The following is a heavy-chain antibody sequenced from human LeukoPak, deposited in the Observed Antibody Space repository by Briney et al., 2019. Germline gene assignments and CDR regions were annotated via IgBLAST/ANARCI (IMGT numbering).Heavy chain of an antibody. J-gene: IGHJ4*02. D-gene: IGHD6-19*01. CDR2: ISSSSSYI. Sequence: GGSLRLSCAASGFTFSSYSMNWVRQAPGKGLEWVSSISSSSSYIYYADSVKGRFTISRDNAKNSLYLQMNSLRAEDTAVYYCARGDNSVDYFDYWGQGTLVTVSS. CDR1: GFTFSSYS. V-gene: IGHV3-21*01. CDR3: ARGDNSVDYFDY.